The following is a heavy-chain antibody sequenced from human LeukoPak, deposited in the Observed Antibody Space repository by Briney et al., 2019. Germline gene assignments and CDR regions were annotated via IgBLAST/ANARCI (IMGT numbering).Heavy chain of an antibody. J-gene: IGHJ6*02. CDR3: AREAPTYYDFWSGRPPQGGMDV. Sequence: GGSLRLSCAASGFTFSSYAMHWVRQAPGKGLEWVAVISHDGSNKYYADSVKGRFTISRDNSKNTLYLQMNSLRAEDTAVYYCAREAPTYYDFWSGRPPQGGMDVWGQGTTVTVSS. V-gene: IGHV3-30-3*01. CDR1: GFTFSSYA. D-gene: IGHD3-3*01. CDR2: ISHDGSNK.